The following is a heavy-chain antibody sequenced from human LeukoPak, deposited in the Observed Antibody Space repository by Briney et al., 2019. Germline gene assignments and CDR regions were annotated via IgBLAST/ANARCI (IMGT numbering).Heavy chain of an antibody. J-gene: IGHJ4*02. D-gene: IGHD2-15*01. Sequence: SGPTLVKPTQTLTLTCTFSGFSLGTSAVGVGWIRQPPGKALEWLALIYWNDDKRYSPSLKSRLTITKDTSKNQVVLIMTNMDPVDTATYYCAHRQVVATHFDYWGQGTLVTVSS. CDR1: GFSLGTSAVG. CDR3: AHRQVVATHFDY. CDR2: IYWNDDK. V-gene: IGHV2-5*01.